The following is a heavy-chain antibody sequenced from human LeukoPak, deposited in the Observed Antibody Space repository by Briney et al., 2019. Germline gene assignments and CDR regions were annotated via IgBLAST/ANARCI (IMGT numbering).Heavy chain of an antibody. D-gene: IGHD4-17*01. CDR3: ASWTVTTQYYYYYYYMDV. CDR2: ISSSSSTI. Sequence: GGSLRLSCAASGFTFSSYSMNWVRQAPGKGQEWVSYISSSSSTIYYADTVKGRFTISRDNAKNSLYLQMNRLRAEDTAVYYCASWTVTTQYYYYYYYMDVWGKGTTVTVSS. J-gene: IGHJ6*03. V-gene: IGHV3-48*01. CDR1: GFTFSSYS.